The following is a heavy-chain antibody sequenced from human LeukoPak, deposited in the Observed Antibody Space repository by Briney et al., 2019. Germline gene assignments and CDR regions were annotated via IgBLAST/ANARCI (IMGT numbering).Heavy chain of an antibody. Sequence: SETLSLTCTVSGGSINSVSYYWGWIRQHPGKGLEWIGYIYYSGSTYYNPSLKSRLTISIDTSKNQFSLKLSSVTAADTAVYYCAKTRPNSGRAFDYWGQGTLVTVSS. CDR1: GGSINSVSYY. V-gene: IGHV4-31*03. CDR2: IYYSGST. J-gene: IGHJ4*02. D-gene: IGHD1-26*01. CDR3: AKTRPNSGRAFDY.